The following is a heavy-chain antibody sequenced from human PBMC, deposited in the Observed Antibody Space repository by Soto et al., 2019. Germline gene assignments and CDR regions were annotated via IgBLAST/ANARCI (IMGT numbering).Heavy chain of an antibody. CDR2: ISAYNGNT. J-gene: IGHJ6*02. D-gene: IGHD2-15*01. V-gene: IGHV1-18*04. Sequence: QVQLVQSGAEVKKPGASVKVSCKASGYTFTSYGISWVRQAPGQGLEWMGWISAYNGNTNYAQKLQGRVTMTTDTYTSTAYMELRSLRSDDTAVYYCAVGGNQDPYYYYGMDVWGQGTTVTVSS. CDR3: AVGGNQDPYYYYGMDV. CDR1: GYTFTSYG.